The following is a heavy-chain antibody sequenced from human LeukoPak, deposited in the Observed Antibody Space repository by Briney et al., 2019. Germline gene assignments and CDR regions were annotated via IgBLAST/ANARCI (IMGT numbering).Heavy chain of an antibody. V-gene: IGHV1-18*01. CDR2: ISAYNGNT. D-gene: IGHD6-19*01. J-gene: IGHJ4*02. CDR1: GYTFTSYG. CDR3: AKDRAVAGTDARYYFDY. Sequence: ASVKVSCEASGYTFTSYGISWVRQAPGQGLEWMGWISAYNGNTNYAQKLQGRVTMTTDTSTSTAYMELRSLRSDDTAVYYCAKDRAVAGTDARYYFDYWGQGTLVTVSA.